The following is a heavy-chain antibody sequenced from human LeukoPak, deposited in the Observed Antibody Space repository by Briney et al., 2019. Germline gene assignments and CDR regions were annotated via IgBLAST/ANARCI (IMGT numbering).Heavy chain of an antibody. J-gene: IGHJ4*02. Sequence: TGGSLRLSCAASGFTFSNYAMNWVRQAPGKGLEWVSTISGSGGSTYYADSVKGRFTISRDNSRNTVYLQMNSLRVEDTAVYYCARTYSRESGYDFVFHYWGQGTRVTVSS. V-gene: IGHV3-23*01. CDR1: GFTFSNYA. D-gene: IGHD5-12*01. CDR2: ISGSGGST. CDR3: ARTYSRESGYDFVFHY.